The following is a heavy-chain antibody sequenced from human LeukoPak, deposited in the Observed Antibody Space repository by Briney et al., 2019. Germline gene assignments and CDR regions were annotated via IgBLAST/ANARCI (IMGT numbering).Heavy chain of an antibody. CDR1: GFIFITYW. D-gene: IGHD7-27*01. CDR3: VRESISRGDFN. V-gene: IGHV3-7*01. J-gene: IGHJ4*02. CDR2: IKYDGDEK. Sequence: PGGSLRLSCAASGFIFITYWMTWVRQAPAKGLEWVATIKYDGDEKFYVDSVTGRLTISRDNAKNSLYLQMNSLTAEDTAVYYCVRESISRGDFNWGQGTLVSVSS.